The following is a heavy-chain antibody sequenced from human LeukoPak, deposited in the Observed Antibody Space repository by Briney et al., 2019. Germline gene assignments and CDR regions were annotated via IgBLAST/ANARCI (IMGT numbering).Heavy chain of an antibody. J-gene: IGHJ3*02. Sequence: HAASVKVSCKASGGTFSSYAISWVRQAPGQGLEWMGGIIPIFGTANYAQKFQGRVTITADESTSTAYMELSSLRSEDTAVYYCARDRPLGLLLKEAFDIWGQGTMVTVSS. CDR2: IIPIFGTA. D-gene: IGHD2-21*01. V-gene: IGHV1-69*01. CDR3: ARDRPLGLLLKEAFDI. CDR1: GGTFSSYA.